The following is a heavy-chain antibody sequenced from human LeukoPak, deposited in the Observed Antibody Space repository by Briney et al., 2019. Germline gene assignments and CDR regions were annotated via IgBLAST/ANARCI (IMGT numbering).Heavy chain of an antibody. D-gene: IGHD1-14*01. CDR2: FHPPGGQL. CDR1: VFTLSQLS. Sequence: ASVKVSCEVSVFTLSQLSIHGVPQAPGKAVEWVGGFHPPGGQLIYGQSSRGRVIFTGDASTNTAFLEVTSMTPDDTTVYSCATGVICATDTSPGYRNEYVFMDIWGEGTAVTVSS. CDR3: ATGVICATDTSPGYRNEYVFMDI. V-gene: IGHV1-24*01. J-gene: IGHJ6*03.